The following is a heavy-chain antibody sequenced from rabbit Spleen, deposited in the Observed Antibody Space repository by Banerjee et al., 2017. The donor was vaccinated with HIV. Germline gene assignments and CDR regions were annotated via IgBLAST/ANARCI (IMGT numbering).Heavy chain of an antibody. CDR1: GVSFSSSSY. J-gene: IGHJ4*01. CDR2: IDTDSSGFT. Sequence: QSLEESGGDLVKPGASLTLTCTASGVSFSSSSYMCWVRQAPGKGLEWIACIDTDSSGFTYFATWAKGRFTCSKTSSTTVTLQMTRLTAADTATYFCARDGSGWGANFNLWGPGTLVTVS. D-gene: IGHD4-1*01. CDR3: ARDGSGWGANFNL. V-gene: IGHV1S40*01.